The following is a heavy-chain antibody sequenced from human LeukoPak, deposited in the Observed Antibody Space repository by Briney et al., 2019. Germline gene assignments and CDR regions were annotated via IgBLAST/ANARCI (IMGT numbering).Heavy chain of an antibody. CDR2: ISSSSSYI. Sequence: GGSLRLSCAASGFTFSSYSMNWVRQAPGKGLEWVSSISSSSSYIYYADSVKGRFTISRDNAKNSLYLQMDSLRADDTAVYYCARDHSSGLDAFDIWGQGTMVTVSS. CDR1: GFTFSSYS. V-gene: IGHV3-21*01. J-gene: IGHJ3*02. CDR3: ARDHSSGLDAFDI. D-gene: IGHD6-19*01.